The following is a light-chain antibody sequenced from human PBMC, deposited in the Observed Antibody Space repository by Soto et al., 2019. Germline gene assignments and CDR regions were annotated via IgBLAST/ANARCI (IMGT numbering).Light chain of an antibody. CDR2: DAS. CDR1: QSGSTY. Sequence: EIVLTQSPATLPLSPGQRATLSCRATQSGSTYLAWYQQKPGQAPRLLIYDASNRATGIPARLSGSGAGTDFTLTISGLVPEDFAVYYCQHRTNWPRTFGQGTKLEIK. V-gene: IGKV3-11*01. CDR3: QHRTNWPRT. J-gene: IGKJ2*01.